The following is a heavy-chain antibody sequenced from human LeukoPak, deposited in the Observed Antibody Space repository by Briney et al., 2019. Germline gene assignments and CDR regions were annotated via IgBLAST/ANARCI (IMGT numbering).Heavy chain of an antibody. D-gene: IGHD6-13*01. CDR1: GFTFSSYG. J-gene: IGHJ4*02. CDR2: IRYDGSNK. V-gene: IGHV3-30*02. Sequence: GGSLRLSCAASGFTFSSYGMHWVRQVPGKGLEWVAFIRYDGSNKYYADSVKGRFTISRDNSKNTLYLQMNSLRAEDTAVYYCAKDRDSSSWYFDYWGQGTLVTVSS. CDR3: AKDRDSSSWYFDY.